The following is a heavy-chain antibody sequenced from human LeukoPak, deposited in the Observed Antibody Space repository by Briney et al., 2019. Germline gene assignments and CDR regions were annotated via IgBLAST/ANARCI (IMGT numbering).Heavy chain of an antibody. J-gene: IGHJ4*02. CDR3: AKAGDYGDYLGY. V-gene: IGHV3-30-3*01. D-gene: IGHD4-17*01. Sequence: GGSLRLSCAASGFTFSSYAMHWVRQAPGKGLEWVAVISYDGSNKYYADSVKGRFTISRDNSKNTLYLQMNSLRAEDTAVYYCAKAGDYGDYLGYWGQGTLVTVSS. CDR2: ISYDGSNK. CDR1: GFTFSSYA.